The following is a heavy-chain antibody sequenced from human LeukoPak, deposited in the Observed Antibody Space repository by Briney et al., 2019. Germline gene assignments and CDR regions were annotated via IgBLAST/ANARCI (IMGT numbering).Heavy chain of an antibody. Sequence: GGSLRLSCAASGFTFSSYGMHWVRQAPGKGLEWVAFIRYDGSNKYYAESVKGRFTISRDNSKNTLYLQMNSLRAEDTAVYYCANIRQYCSSTSCYTEYWGQGTLVTVSS. J-gene: IGHJ4*02. D-gene: IGHD2-2*02. CDR2: IRYDGSNK. CDR1: GFTFSSYG. V-gene: IGHV3-30*02. CDR3: ANIRQYCSSTSCYTEY.